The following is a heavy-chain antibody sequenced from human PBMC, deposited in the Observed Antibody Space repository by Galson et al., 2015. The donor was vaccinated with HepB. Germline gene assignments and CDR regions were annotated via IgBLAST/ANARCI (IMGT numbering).Heavy chain of an antibody. CDR3: ARDGADSSGWWSYYYYYGMDV. CDR1: GFTFSTSG. Sequence: SLRLCCAASGFTFSTSGMHWVRQAPGKGLEWVAVISYDDSNKYYADSVKGRFTISRDNSKNTLYLQMNSLRAEDTAVYYCARDGADSSGWWSYYYYYGMDVWGQGTTVTVSS. D-gene: IGHD6-19*01. V-gene: IGHV3-30*03. J-gene: IGHJ6*02. CDR2: ISYDDSNK.